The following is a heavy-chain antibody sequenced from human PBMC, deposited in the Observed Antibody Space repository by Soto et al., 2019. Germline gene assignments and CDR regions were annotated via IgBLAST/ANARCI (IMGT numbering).Heavy chain of an antibody. CDR3: ARVEVYDILTGYYLWFDP. CDR2: IYYSGST. D-gene: IGHD3-9*01. J-gene: IGHJ5*02. CDR1: DGSISSFY. Sequence: PSETMALTYPVSDGSISSFYWSWLRPPPGKGLEWIGYIYYSGSTNYNPSLKSRVTISVDTSKNQFSLKLSSVTAADTAVYYCARVEVYDILTGYYLWFDPWGQGTLVTVSS. V-gene: IGHV4-59*01.